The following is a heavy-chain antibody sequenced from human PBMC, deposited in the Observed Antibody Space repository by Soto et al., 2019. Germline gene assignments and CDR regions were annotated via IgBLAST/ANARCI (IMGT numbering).Heavy chain of an antibody. CDR3: ARTYYYDSSGYYYGMAPVDFDY. CDR1: GYSFTSYR. CDR2: IDPSDSYT. D-gene: IGHD3-22*01. V-gene: IGHV5-10-1*01. Sequence: PGESLKISCKGSGYSFTSYRISGVRQMPGKGLEWVGRIDPSDSYTNYSPSFQGHVTISADKSISTAYLQWSSLKASDTAMYYCARTYYYDSSGYYYGMAPVDFDYWGQGTLVTVSS. J-gene: IGHJ4*02.